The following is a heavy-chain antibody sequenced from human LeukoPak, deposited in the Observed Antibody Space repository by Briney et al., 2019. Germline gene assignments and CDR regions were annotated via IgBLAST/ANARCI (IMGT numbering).Heavy chain of an antibody. J-gene: IGHJ4*02. CDR3: AKDTQIAPRPTYFHY. CDR1: GFTFSSYG. CDR2: ISGSGGDT. D-gene: IGHD6-6*01. V-gene: IGHV3-23*01. Sequence: GGSLRLSCVASGFTFSSYGMSWVRRAAGKGLEWVSGISGSGGDTYYADSVRGRFTISRDNSKSTLYLQIRSLRAEDTAVYYCAKDTQIAPRPTYFHYWGQGTLVTVSS.